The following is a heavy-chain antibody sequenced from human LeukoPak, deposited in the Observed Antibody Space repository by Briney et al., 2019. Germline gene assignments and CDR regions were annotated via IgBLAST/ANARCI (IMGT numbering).Heavy chain of an antibody. CDR3: ARSLEVDP. Sequence: GGSLILSCAASGFTFSSSTMNWVRQTPGKGLEWVSSISSTSTSINYAGSVRGRFTISRDNAKNSLYLQMSSLRAEDTAVYYCARSLEVDPWGQGTLVTVSS. CDR1: GFTFSSST. V-gene: IGHV3-21*01. CDR2: ISSTSTSI. J-gene: IGHJ5*02.